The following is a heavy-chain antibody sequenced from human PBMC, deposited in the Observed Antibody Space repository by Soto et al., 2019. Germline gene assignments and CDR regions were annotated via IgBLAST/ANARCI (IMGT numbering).Heavy chain of an antibody. CDR3: ARAGNWDAIDY. CDR2: ISYDGSNK. J-gene: IGHJ4*02. Sequence: QVQLVESGGGVVQPGRSLRLSCAASGFTFSSYAMHWVHQAPGKGLEWVAVISYDGSNKYYADSVKGRFTISRDNSKNTLYLQMNSLRAEDTAVYYCARAGNWDAIDYWGQGTLVTVSS. CDR1: GFTFSSYA. D-gene: IGHD1-1*01. V-gene: IGHV3-30-3*01.